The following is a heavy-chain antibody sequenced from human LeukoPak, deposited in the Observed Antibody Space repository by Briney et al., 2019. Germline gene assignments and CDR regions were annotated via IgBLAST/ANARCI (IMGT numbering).Heavy chain of an antibody. J-gene: IGHJ4*02. CDR1: GFTFSSYS. D-gene: IGHD3-22*01. Sequence: PGGSLRLSCAASGFTFSSYSMNWVRQAPGKGLEWVSSISSSSSYIYYADSVKGRFTISRDNAKNSLYLQINSLRAEDTAVYYCARDLKVEDNSGYYAFDYWGQGTLVTVSS. CDR2: ISSSSSYI. CDR3: ARDLKVEDNSGYYAFDY. V-gene: IGHV3-21*04.